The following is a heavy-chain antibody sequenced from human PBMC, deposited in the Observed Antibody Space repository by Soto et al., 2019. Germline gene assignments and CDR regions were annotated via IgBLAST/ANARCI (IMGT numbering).Heavy chain of an antibody. CDR1: GFTFSSYA. J-gene: IGHJ6*02. Sequence: PVGSLRLSCAASGFTFSSYAMSWVRQAPGKGLEWVSGISGSDGGTYYADSVKGRFTISRDNSKNTLHLQMSSLRAEDTAVYYCASTITVADYYYYGMDVWGQGTTVTVSS. D-gene: IGHD6-19*01. CDR3: ASTITVADYYYYGMDV. CDR2: ISGSDGGT. V-gene: IGHV3-23*01.